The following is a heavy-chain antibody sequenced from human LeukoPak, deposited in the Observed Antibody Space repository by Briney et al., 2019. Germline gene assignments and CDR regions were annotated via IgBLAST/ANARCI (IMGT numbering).Heavy chain of an antibody. Sequence: GGSLRLSCAASGFTFDDYAMHWVRQAPGKGLEWVSGLSWNSGSIGYADSVKGRFTISRDNAKNSLYLQMNSLRVEDTVLYYCAKLGGGYYDSSGYYRGGYYFDYWGQGTLVTVSS. CDR3: AKLGGGYYDSSGYYRGGYYFDY. J-gene: IGHJ4*02. V-gene: IGHV3-9*01. D-gene: IGHD3-22*01. CDR2: LSWNSGSI. CDR1: GFTFDDYA.